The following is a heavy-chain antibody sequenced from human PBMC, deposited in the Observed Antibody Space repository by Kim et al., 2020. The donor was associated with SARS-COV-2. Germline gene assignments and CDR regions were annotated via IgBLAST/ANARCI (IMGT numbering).Heavy chain of an antibody. J-gene: IGHJ2*01. Sequence: SETLSLTCTVSGGSIRGHYWSWIRQPPGQGLEWIGYVSSTGSTNYNPAFKRRCTITIDTNENQCSLKVTSGTATDTAVFFCARDGGNGNWYFDLWGRSTLVTVSS. CDR1: GGSIRGHY. D-gene: IGHD2-15*01. CDR3: ARDGGNGNWYFDL. V-gene: IGHV4-59*11. CDR2: VSSTGST.